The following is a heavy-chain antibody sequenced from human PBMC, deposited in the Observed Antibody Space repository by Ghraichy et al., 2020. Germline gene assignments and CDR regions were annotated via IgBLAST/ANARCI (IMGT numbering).Heavy chain of an antibody. CDR1: GFSLSTSGVG. CDR3: AHTRGRGDFWSGYYTMIFDY. Sequence: SGPTLVKPTQTLTLTCTFSGFSLSTSGVGVGWIRQPPGKALEWLALIYWNDDKRYSPSLKSRLTITKDTSKNQVVLTMTNMDPVDTATYYCAHTRGRGDFWSGYYTMIFDYWGQGTLVTVSS. D-gene: IGHD3-3*01. V-gene: IGHV2-5*01. J-gene: IGHJ4*02. CDR2: IYWNDDK.